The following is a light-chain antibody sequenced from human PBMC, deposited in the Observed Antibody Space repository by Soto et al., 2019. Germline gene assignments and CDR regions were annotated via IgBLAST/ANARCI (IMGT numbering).Light chain of an antibody. J-gene: IGKJ1*01. CDR2: AAS. V-gene: IGKV1-39*01. CDR1: QSINSY. Sequence: DIQMTQSPSSLSASVGDRVTITCRASQSINSYLNWYQQKPGKAPKVLIYAASSVQRGVPSRFSGSGSGTDFTLTISSLQPEDFATYYCQQSDSTPWTFGQGTRVEIK. CDR3: QQSDSTPWT.